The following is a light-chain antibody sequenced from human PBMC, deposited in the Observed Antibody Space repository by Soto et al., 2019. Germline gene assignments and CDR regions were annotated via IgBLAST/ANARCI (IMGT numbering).Light chain of an antibody. CDR1: QSISDT. CDR2: GAS. V-gene: IGKV3-15*01. CDR3: QQYNNWPWT. Sequence: ETVMTQSPATLSVSPGGRATLSCRAIQSISDTLAWYQQKPGQAPRLLIHGASTRATGFPARFSGSGSGTDFTLTISSLQSEDFAIYYCQQYNNWPWTFGQGTKVEIK. J-gene: IGKJ1*01.